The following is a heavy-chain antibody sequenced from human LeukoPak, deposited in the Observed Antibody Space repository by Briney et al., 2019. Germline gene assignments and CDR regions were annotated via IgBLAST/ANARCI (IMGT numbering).Heavy chain of an antibody. Sequence: GGSLRLSCAATGFTFSNYAIHWGRQAPGKGPEWVAVISYDGTNKFNADSVKGRFSISRDNSKNTLSLQMNSLRPEDTAVYYCARDSGWNLDYWGQGTLVTVSS. CDR3: ARDSGWNLDY. CDR1: GFTFSNYA. D-gene: IGHD1-1*01. CDR2: ISYDGTNK. J-gene: IGHJ4*02. V-gene: IGHV3-30-3*01.